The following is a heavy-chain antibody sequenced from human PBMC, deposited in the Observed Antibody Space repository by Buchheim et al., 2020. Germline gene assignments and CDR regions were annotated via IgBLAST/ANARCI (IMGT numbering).Heavy chain of an antibody. J-gene: IGHJ3*02. V-gene: IGHV3-30-3*01. CDR1: GFTFSSYA. D-gene: IGHD4-17*01. CDR3: ARDYGDYVTHDAFDI. CDR2: ISYDGSNK. Sequence: QVQLVESGGGVVQPGRSLRLSCAASGFTFSSYAMHWVRQAPGKGLEWVAVISYDGSNKYYADSVKGRFTISRDNSKNTLYLQMNSLRAEDTAVYYCARDYGDYVTHDAFDIWGQGT.